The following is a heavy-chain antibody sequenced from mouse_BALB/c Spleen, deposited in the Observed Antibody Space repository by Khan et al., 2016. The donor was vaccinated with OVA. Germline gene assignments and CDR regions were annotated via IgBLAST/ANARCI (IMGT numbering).Heavy chain of an antibody. CDR1: GYTFTTYW. Sequence: QVQLQQSGAELAKPGASVKMSCKASGYTFTTYWMHWVKQRPGQGLEWIGYIDPSTGYTEYNQKFKDKATLTTDKSSSTAYMQLSSLTSEDSAVYYWARKGLYGIFAYGGQGTLVTVSA. CDR2: IDPSTGYT. V-gene: IGHV1-7*01. CDR3: ARKGLYGIFAY. D-gene: IGHD2-1*01. J-gene: IGHJ3*01.